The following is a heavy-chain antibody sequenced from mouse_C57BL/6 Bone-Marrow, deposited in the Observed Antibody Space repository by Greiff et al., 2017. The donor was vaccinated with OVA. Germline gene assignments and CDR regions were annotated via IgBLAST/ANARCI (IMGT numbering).Heavy chain of an antibody. CDR3: ASPHYGSRDSYYYAMDY. J-gene: IGHJ4*01. CDR1: GYTFTDYY. Sequence: VQLQQSGPELVKPGASVKISCKASGYTFTDYYINWVKQRPGQGLEWIGWIFPGSGSTYYNEKFKGKATLTVDKSSSTAYMLLSSLTSEDSAVYFCASPHYGSRDSYYYAMDYWGQGTSVTVSS. CDR2: IFPGSGST. V-gene: IGHV1-75*01. D-gene: IGHD1-1*01.